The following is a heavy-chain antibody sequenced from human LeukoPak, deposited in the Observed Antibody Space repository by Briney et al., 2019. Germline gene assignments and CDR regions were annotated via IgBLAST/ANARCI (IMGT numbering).Heavy chain of an antibody. V-gene: IGHV5-51*01. CDR3: ARQGSSGYLEY. CDR2: IYPADSDT. Sequence: GESLKISCKGSGYNFTNYWIYWVRQMPGKGLEWMGSIYPADSDTRYSPSFQGQVTISSDKSISTAYLQWSSLKASDTAMYYCARQGSSGYLEYWGQGTLVTVSS. CDR1: GYNFTNYW. J-gene: IGHJ4*02. D-gene: IGHD3-22*01.